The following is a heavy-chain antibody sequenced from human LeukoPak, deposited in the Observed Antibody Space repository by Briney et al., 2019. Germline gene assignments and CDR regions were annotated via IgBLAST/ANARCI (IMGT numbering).Heavy chain of an antibody. CDR1: GFTVSSNY. J-gene: IGHJ4*02. D-gene: IGHD3-22*01. V-gene: IGHV3-66*01. Sequence: PGGSLRLSCAASGFTVSSNYMSWVRQAPGKGLEWVSVIYSGGSTYYADSVKGRFTISRDNSKNTLYLQMNSLRAEDTAVYYCARVSGYYYDSSGYDYWGQGTLVTVSS. CDR3: ARVSGYYYDSSGYDY. CDR2: IYSGGST.